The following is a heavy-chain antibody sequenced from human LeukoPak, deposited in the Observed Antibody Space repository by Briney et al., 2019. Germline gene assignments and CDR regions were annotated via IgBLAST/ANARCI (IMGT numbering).Heavy chain of an antibody. Sequence: AGSLSLSCAASGLTFSSYWMHWVRQGPGKGLVWVSRISSDGSSTTYADSVKGRFTISRDNAKNTLHLQMNSLRAEDTAVYYCARSGQWLGAEYFQHWGQGSLVTVSS. V-gene: IGHV3-74*01. CDR1: GLTFSSYW. J-gene: IGHJ1*01. CDR2: ISSDGSST. D-gene: IGHD6-19*01. CDR3: ARSGQWLGAEYFQH.